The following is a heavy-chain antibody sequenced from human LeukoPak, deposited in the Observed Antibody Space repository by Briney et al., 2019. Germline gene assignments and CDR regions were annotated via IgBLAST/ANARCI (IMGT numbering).Heavy chain of an antibody. V-gene: IGHV3-23*01. J-gene: IGHJ4*02. CDR3: AKDPHYYDSSGYVGY. CDR2: ISGNGGGI. Sequence: GGSLRLSCAASGFTFNIYAMSWVRQAPGKGLEWLSAISGNGGGIYYADSVRGRFTISRDNSKNTLYLQMNSLRAEDTAVYYCAKDPHYYDSSGYVGYWGQGTLVTVSS. CDR1: GFTFNIYA. D-gene: IGHD3-22*01.